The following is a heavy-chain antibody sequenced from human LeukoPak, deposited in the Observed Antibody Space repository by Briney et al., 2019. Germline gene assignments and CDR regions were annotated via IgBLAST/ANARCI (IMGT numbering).Heavy chain of an antibody. V-gene: IGHV1-2*02. CDR1: GYTFTGYY. Sequence: GASVKVSCKASGYTFTGYYMHWVRQAPGQGLEWMGWINPSSGGTNYAQKFQGRVTMTRDTSISTAYMELSRLRSDDTAVYYCARDFGDDYGDYGAFDIWGQGTMVTVSS. CDR3: ARDFGDDYGDYGAFDI. J-gene: IGHJ3*02. D-gene: IGHD4-17*01. CDR2: INPSSGGT.